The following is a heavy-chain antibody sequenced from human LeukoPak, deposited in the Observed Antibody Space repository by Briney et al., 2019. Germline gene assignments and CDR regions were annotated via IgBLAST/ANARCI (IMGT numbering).Heavy chain of an antibody. V-gene: IGHV3-9*01. J-gene: IGHJ4*02. D-gene: IGHD3-3*01. CDR2: ISWNSVGI. Sequence: GGSLRLSCAASGFTFDDYAMHWVRQAPGKGLEWVSGISWNSVGIGYADSVKGQFTISRDNAKNSLYLQMNSLRAEDTALYYCARSCRSGYYSGFDYWGQGTLVTVSS. CDR1: GFTFDDYA. CDR3: ARSCRSGYYSGFDY.